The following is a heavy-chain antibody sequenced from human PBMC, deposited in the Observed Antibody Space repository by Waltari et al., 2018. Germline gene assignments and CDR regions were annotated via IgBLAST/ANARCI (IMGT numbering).Heavy chain of an antibody. CDR1: GFTFSSYG. J-gene: IGHJ6*02. CDR3: AKSLSACGMDV. V-gene: IGHV3-30*18. Sequence: QVQLVESGGGVVQPGRSLRLSCAASGFTFSSYGMHWVRQAPGKGLEWVAVISYDGSNKYYADSVKGRFTISRDNSKNTLYLQMNSLRAEDTAVYYCAKSLSACGMDVWGQGTTVIVSS. CDR2: ISYDGSNK. D-gene: IGHD3-16*01.